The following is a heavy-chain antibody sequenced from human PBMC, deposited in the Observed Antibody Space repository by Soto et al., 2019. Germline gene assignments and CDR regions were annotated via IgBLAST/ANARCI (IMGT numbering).Heavy chain of an antibody. CDR3: ARGYDFWSGYYYPYGMDV. J-gene: IGHJ6*02. Sequence: QVQLVESGGGVVQPGRSLRLSCAASGFTFSSYAMHWVRQAPGKGLEWVAVISYDGSNKNHADTVKGRFTISRDNSKNTLYLQINSLRAEDTAVYYCARGYDFWSGYYYPYGMDVWGQGTTVTVSS. D-gene: IGHD3-3*01. V-gene: IGHV3-30-3*01. CDR1: GFTFSSYA. CDR2: ISYDGSNK.